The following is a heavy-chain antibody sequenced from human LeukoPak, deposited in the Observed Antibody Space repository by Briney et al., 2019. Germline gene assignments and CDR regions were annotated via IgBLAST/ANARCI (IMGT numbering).Heavy chain of an antibody. CDR3: ARDPFDSSGYGAFDI. V-gene: IGHV1-18*01. CDR2: ISAYNGNT. CDR1: GYTFTSYG. D-gene: IGHD3-22*01. Sequence: VAAVKVSCKASGYTFTSYGISWVRQAPGQGLEWMGWISAYNGNTNYAQKLQGRVTMTTDTSTSTAYMELRSLRSDDTAVYYCARDPFDSSGYGAFDIWGQGTMVTVSS. J-gene: IGHJ3*02.